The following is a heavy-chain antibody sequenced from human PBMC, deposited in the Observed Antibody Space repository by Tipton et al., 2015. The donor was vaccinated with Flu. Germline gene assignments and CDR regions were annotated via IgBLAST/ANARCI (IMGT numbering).Heavy chain of an antibody. J-gene: IGHJ4*02. Sequence: SLRLSCAASGFTFSSSAMSWVRQAPGKGLEWVSSISAGGDSTYYGDSVKGQFTISRDNAKNSLYLQLNSLRAEDTAVYYCSISLNSWGQGTLVTVSS. V-gene: IGHV3-23*01. CDR1: GFTFSSSA. CDR3: SISLNS. CDR2: ISAGGDST.